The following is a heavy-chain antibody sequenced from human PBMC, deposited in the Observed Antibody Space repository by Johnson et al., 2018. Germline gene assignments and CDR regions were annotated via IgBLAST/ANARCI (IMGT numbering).Heavy chain of an antibody. CDR3: ARGGNNGRWHYYHAMDV. Sequence: QVQLVESGAEVKKPGASVKVSCQASGYPFNSYDINWVRQATGPGLEWMGWMNPKSGNQGYAQKFQGRVILTSNTAISTAYMERSRLRTGDPAVYYWARGGNNGRWHYYHAMDVWGQGTTVTVSS. J-gene: IGHJ6*02. CDR1: GYPFNSYD. V-gene: IGHV1-8*01. CDR2: MNPKSGNQ. D-gene: IGHD1/OR15-1a*01.